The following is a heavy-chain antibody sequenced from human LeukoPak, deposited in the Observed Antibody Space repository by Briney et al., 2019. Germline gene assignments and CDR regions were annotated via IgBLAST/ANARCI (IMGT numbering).Heavy chain of an antibody. CDR1: GFTFSRLW. D-gene: IGHD6-19*01. CDR2: IKQDGSEK. CDR3: ASSQWASVAHNY. J-gene: IGHJ4*02. Sequence: GGSLRLSCAASGFTFSRLWMSWVRQAPGKGLEWVANIKQDGSEKYYVDSVKGRFTISRDNAKNSLYLQMNSLRDEDTAVYYCASSQWASVAHNYWGQGTLVTVSS. V-gene: IGHV3-7*01.